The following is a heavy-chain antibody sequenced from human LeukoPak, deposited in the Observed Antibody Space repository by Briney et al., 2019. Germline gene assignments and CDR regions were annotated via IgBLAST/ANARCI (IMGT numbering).Heavy chain of an antibody. Sequence: GASVKVSCKASGYTFTGYYMHWVRQAPGQGLEWMGWINPNSGGTNYAQKFQGRVSMTRDTSISTAYMELSRLRSDDTAVYYCASMSSFVSDAFDIWGQGTMVTVSS. J-gene: IGHJ3*02. D-gene: IGHD2-15*01. CDR2: INPNSGGT. CDR3: ASMSSFVSDAFDI. V-gene: IGHV1-2*02. CDR1: GYTFTGYY.